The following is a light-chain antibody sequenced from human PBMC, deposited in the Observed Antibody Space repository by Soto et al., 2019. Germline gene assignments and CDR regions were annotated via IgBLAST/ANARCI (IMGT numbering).Light chain of an antibody. CDR3: QQCYSTPRT. J-gene: IGKJ2*01. CDR1: QSISTY. V-gene: IGKV1-39*01. Sequence: DTRMTQSPSSLSASVGDRVTITCRASQSISTYLNWYQQKPGKAPKLLIYAASSLQSGVPSRFGRSGSGTDFTLTINSLQPEDFATYYCQQCYSTPRTFGQGTKLEIK. CDR2: AAS.